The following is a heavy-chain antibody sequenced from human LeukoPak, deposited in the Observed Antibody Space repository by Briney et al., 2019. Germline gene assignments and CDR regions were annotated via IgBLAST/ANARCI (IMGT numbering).Heavy chain of an antibody. V-gene: IGHV4-34*01. CDR1: GXSFSGYY. CDR3: ARANPKAVAGTKGDNWFDP. Sequence: SETLSLTCAVYGXSFSGYYWSWIRQPPGKGLEWIGEINHSGSTNYNPSLKSRVTISVDTSKNQFSLKLSSVTAADTAVYYCARANPKAVAGTKGDNWFDPWGQGILVTVSS. CDR2: INHSGST. J-gene: IGHJ5*02. D-gene: IGHD6-19*01.